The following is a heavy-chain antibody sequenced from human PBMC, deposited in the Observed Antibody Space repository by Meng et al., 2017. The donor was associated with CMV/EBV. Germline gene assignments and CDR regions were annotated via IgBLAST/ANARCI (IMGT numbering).Heavy chain of an antibody. CDR3: ARVRVVPAAKGHFDY. CDR1: GFTFSSYS. V-gene: IGHV3-48*04. J-gene: IGHJ4*02. D-gene: IGHD2-2*01. CDR2: ISSSSSTI. Sequence: GESLKISCAASGFTFSSYSMNWVRQAPGKGLEWVSYISSSSSTIYYADSVKGRFTISRDNAKNSLYLQMNSLRAEDTAVYYCARVRVVPAAKGHFDYWGQGTLVTVSS.